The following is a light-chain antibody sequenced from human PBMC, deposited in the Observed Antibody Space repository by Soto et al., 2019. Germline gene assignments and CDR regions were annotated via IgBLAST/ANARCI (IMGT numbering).Light chain of an antibody. CDR2: SNN. CDR3: AAWDDSLNGQL. V-gene: IGLV1-44*01. Sequence: QAVLTQPTSASGTPEQRVTISCSGSSSNIGSNYVYWYQQLPGTAPKLLIYSNNQRPSGVPDRFSGSKSDTSASLAISGLKSEDEADYYCAAWDDSLNGQLFGGGTKLTVL. CDR1: SSNIGSNY. J-gene: IGLJ2*01.